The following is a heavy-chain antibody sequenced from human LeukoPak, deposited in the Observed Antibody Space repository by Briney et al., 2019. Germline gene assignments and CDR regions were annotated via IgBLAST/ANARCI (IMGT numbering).Heavy chain of an antibody. CDR2: VSYSGST. CDR3: ARHFDF. Sequence: SETLSLTCTVSGGSISSSGSYWGRIRQPPGKGLEWVGTVSYSGSTYYNPSLKSRLTISLDTSKNQFSLNLNSVTAADTAVYYCARHFDFWGQGAPVTVSS. CDR1: GGSISSSGSY. V-gene: IGHV4-39*01. J-gene: IGHJ4*02.